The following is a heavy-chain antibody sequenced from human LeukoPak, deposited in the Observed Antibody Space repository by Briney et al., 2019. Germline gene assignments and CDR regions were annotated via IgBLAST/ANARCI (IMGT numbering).Heavy chain of an antibody. J-gene: IGHJ4*02. CDR3: ARCYSSGWYRPHYFDY. CDR1: GFTVSTSY. CDR2: IYSGGST. V-gene: IGHV3-66*01. Sequence: GGSLRLSCAASGFTVSTSYMNWVRQAPGKGLEWVSVIYSGGSTYYADSVKGRFTISRDNSKNTLYLQMNSLRAEDTAVYYCARCYSSGWYRPHYFDYWGQGTLVTVSS. D-gene: IGHD6-19*01.